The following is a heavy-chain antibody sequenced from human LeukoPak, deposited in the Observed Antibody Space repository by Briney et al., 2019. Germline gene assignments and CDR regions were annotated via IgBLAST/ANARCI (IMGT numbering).Heavy chain of an antibody. CDR2: INPNSGGT. CDR1: GGTFSSYA. CDR3: ARDREKIYYDSSGYYFDY. D-gene: IGHD3-22*01. V-gene: IGHV1-2*04. Sequence: ASVKVSCKASGGTFSSYAISWVRQAPGQGLEWMGWINPNSGGTNYAQKFQGWVTMTRDTSISTAYMELSRLRSDDTAVYYCARDREKIYYDSSGYYFDYWGQGTLVTVSS. J-gene: IGHJ4*02.